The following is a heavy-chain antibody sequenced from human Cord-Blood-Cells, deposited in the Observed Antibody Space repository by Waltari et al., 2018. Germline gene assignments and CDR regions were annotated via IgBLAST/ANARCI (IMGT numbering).Heavy chain of an antibody. D-gene: IGHD3-10*01. CDR3: ARSTRFGGLGSYYNAFDI. V-gene: IGHV1-69*04. Sequence: QVQLVQSGAEVKKPGSSVKVSCKASGGTFSSYAISWVRQAPGHGLEWMGGIIPILGIANYAQKFQGRVTITADESTSTAYMELSSLRSEDTAVYYCARSTRFGGLGSYYNAFDIWGQGTMVTVSS. CDR1: GGTFSSYA. J-gene: IGHJ3*02. CDR2: IIPILGIA.